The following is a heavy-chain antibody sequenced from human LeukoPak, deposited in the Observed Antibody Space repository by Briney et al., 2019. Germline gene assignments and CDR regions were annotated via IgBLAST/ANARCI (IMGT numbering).Heavy chain of an antibody. J-gene: IGHJ3*02. V-gene: IGHV3-30*03. Sequence: GGSLRLSYAASGFTFSNYGMHWVRQAPGKGLEWVAVLSSDGNNKYSADSVKGRFTISRDNSKNTMYLQMNSLRIEDTAVYYCARGPKEVDSSDDAFDIWGQGTMVTVSS. D-gene: IGHD6-19*01. CDR3: ARGPKEVDSSDDAFDI. CDR1: GFTFSNYG. CDR2: LSSDGNNK.